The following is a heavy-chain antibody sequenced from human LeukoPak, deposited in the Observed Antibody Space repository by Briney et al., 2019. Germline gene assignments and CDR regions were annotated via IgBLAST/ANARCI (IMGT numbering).Heavy chain of an antibody. CDR1: GGSISSSSYY. D-gene: IGHD3-22*01. J-gene: IGHJ4*02. CDR3: VSYYDSSIDY. Sequence: SETLSLTCTVSGGSISSSSYYWGWIRQPPGKGLEWTGSIYYSGSTYYNPSLKSRVTISVDTSKNQFSLKLSSVTAADTAVYYCVSYYDSSIDYWGQGTLVTVSS. CDR2: IYYSGST. V-gene: IGHV4-39*01.